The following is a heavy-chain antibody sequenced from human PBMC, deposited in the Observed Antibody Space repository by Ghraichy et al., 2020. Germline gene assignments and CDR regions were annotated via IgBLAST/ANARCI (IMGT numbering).Heavy chain of an antibody. CDR2: IYYSGST. D-gene: IGHD5-24*01. J-gene: IGHJ4*02. Sequence: SETLSLTCTVSGGSISSSSYYWGWIRQPPGKGLEWIGSIYYSGSTYYNPSLKSRVTISVDTSKNQFSLKLSSVTAADTAVYYCARQKDGYNPDLKYFDYWGQGTLVTVSS. CDR1: GGSISSSSYY. CDR3: ARQKDGYNPDLKYFDY. V-gene: IGHV4-39*01.